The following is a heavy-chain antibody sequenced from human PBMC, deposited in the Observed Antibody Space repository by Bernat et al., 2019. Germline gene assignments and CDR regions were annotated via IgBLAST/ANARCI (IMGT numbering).Heavy chain of an antibody. V-gene: IGHV3-49*04. D-gene: IGHD3-3*01. CDR2: IRSKAYGEST. CDR3: NREDLYDCWSGYYYYFDD. CDR1: GFTFGVYA. J-gene: IGHJ4*02. Sequence: EVQLVESGGGLVQPGRSLRLSCTASGFTFGVYALSWVRQAPGEGPEWVGFIRSKAYGESTEYAGSVKGRFTISRDDSKSIAYLLMNSLKTEDTAVYDCNREDLYDCWSGYYYYFDDWGQGTLVTVSS.